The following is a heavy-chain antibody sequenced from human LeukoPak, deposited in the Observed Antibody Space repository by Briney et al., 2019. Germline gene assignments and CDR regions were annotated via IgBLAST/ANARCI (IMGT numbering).Heavy chain of an antibody. CDR3: ARRIAVAGYYYYYYMDV. J-gene: IGHJ6*03. CDR2: IYHSGST. D-gene: IGHD6-19*01. V-gene: IGHV4-38-2*01. CDR1: GYSISSGYY. Sequence: PSETLSLTCAVSGYSISSGYYWGWIRQPPGKGLEWIGSIYHSGSTYYNPSLKSRVTISVDTSKNQFSLKLSSVTAADTAVYYRARRIAVAGYYYYYYMDVWGKGTTVTVSS.